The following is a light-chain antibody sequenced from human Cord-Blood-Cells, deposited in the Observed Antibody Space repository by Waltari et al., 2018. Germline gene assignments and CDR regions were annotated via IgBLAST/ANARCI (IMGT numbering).Light chain of an antibody. CDR1: SSDVGGYKL. Sequence: QSALTQPASVSGSPGQSITISCTGTSSDVGGYKLVSWYQQHPGKAPQLMIYEGSKRPSGVPNRFSGSKSGNTASLTISGLQAEDEADYYCCSYAGSSTWVFGGGTKLTVL. CDR3: CSYAGSSTWV. J-gene: IGLJ3*02. V-gene: IGLV2-23*01. CDR2: EGS.